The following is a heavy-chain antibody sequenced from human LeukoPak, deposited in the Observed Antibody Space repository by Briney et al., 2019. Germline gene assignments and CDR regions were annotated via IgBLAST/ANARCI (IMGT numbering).Heavy chain of an antibody. CDR2: MNPNSGNT. D-gene: IGHD6-19*01. J-gene: IGHJ6*03. CDR3: ARVGSSGWWEYYYYYYYMDV. V-gene: IGHV1-8*01. Sequence: ASLKVSCKASGYTFTSYDINWVRQATGQGLEWRRWMNPNSGNTGYAQKFQGRVTMTRNTSISTAYMELSSLRSEDTAVYYCARVGSSGWWEYYYYYYYMDVWGKGTTVTVSS. CDR1: GYTFTSYD.